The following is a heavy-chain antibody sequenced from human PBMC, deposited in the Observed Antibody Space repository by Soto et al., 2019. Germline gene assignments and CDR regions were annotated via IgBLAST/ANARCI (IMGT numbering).Heavy chain of an antibody. V-gene: IGHV3-7*01. CDR3: ARSGLALPYSASHWFDP. CDR2: IKQDVSEK. Sequence: GGSLRLSCAVSGFTFSSYWMSCVRQAPWKGLEWVATIKQDVSEKFYVDSVKGRFTISRDNAENSLFLQMNSLSAEDTAVYYCARSGLALPYSASHWFDPWGHGTLVTVSS. J-gene: IGHJ5*02. D-gene: IGHD3-22*01. CDR1: GFTFSSYW.